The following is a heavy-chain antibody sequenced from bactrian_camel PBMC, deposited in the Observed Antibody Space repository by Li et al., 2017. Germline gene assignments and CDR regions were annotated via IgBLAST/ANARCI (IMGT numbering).Heavy chain of an antibody. D-gene: IGHD1*01. Sequence: HVQLVESGGGSVQAGGSLTLSCTASGYTFDSAEVGWYRQTPGDECELVATTTRDGPTYYADSVKGRFTVSQDNGRNTVYLQMRSLGPEDTDVYTCATDFTDRLKGQPHRGTQVTVS. V-gene: IGHV3S55*01. CDR1: GYTFDSAE. CDR2: TTRDGPT. J-gene: IGHJ4*01.